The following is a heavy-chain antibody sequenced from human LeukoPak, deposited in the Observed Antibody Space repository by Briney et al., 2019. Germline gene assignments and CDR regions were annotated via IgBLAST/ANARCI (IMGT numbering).Heavy chain of an antibody. J-gene: IGHJ4*02. CDR1: GLTFSSYT. CDR2: ISAGGGNT. Sequence: PGGSLRLSCAASGLTFSSYTMSWVRQAPGKGLEWVSAISAGGGNTYYADSVKGRFTISRDNPKNTLYLQMNSLRAEDTAVYSCAVPQWELLNWGQGTLVTVSS. CDR3: AVPQWELLN. V-gene: IGHV3-23*01. D-gene: IGHD1-26*01.